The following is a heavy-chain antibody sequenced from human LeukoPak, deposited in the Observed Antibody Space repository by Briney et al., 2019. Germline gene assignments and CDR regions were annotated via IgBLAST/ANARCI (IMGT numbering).Heavy chain of an antibody. D-gene: IGHD1-26*01. V-gene: IGHV3-74*01. Sequence: GGSLRLSCAASGFTFNLNRIHWVRQVPGKGLEWISWIETDGSTSGYLRSVQGRFTVSRDNAKSTVHLQMDSLRAEDTATYYCARDQVGTMPLDFWGQGTLVTVSS. CDR1: GFTFNLNR. CDR2: IETDGSTS. CDR3: ARDQVGTMPLDF. J-gene: IGHJ4*02.